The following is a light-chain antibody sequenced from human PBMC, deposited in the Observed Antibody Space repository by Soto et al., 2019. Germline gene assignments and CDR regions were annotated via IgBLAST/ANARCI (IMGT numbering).Light chain of an antibody. J-gene: IGKJ1*01. CDR1: QYVGPN. CDR2: GAT. Sequence: EIVMTQSPVTPAVSPGERATHPCRASQYVGPNVDWYQQIPGQAPRLLIYGATTRVTGIAARFSGSGSGTDFTLTISSLDPEEFAVYYCQQRNNWPWTFGQGTKV. CDR3: QQRNNWPWT. V-gene: IGKV3-15*01.